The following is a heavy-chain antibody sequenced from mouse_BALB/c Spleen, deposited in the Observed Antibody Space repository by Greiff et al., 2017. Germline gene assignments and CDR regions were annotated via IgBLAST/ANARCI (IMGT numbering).Heavy chain of an antibody. Sequence: VHVKQSGPELVKPGASVKISCKASGYSFTGYFMNWVMQSHGKSLEWIGRINPYNGDTFYNQKFKGKATLTVDKSSSTAHMELRSLASEDSAVYYCARDYGSRVSYAMDYWGQGTSVTVSS. CDR2: INPYNGDT. D-gene: IGHD1-1*01. CDR1: GYSFTGYF. V-gene: IGHV1-20*02. CDR3: ARDYGSRVSYAMDY. J-gene: IGHJ4*01.